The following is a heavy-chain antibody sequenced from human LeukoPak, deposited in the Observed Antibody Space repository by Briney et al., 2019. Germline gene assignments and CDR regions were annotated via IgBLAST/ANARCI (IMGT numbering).Heavy chain of an antibody. CDR3: ARGDRAAAAFDS. CDR2: IYSGGRT. V-gene: IGHV3-53*01. Sequence: PGGPLNLSCAASGFTVSSNSRTGVRKPPGKGLNWVSVIYSGGRTYYTDSVKGRFTISRDNSKNTLYLQMNSLRAEDTAVYYCARGDRAAAAFDSWGQGTLVTVSS. J-gene: IGHJ4*02. D-gene: IGHD6-13*01. CDR1: GFTVSSNS.